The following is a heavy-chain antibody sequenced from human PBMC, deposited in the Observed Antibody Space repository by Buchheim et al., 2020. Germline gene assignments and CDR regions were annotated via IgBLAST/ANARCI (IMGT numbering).Heavy chain of an antibody. CDR1: GFTFSNYA. Sequence: QVQLVESGGGVVQPGKSLRLSCAASGFTFSNYALHWVRQAPGKGLEWVAFISYDGRNKYIADSVKGRFTISRDNSKNTPFLPMNSLNPEDTAVYYCARDSVAGSFDYWGQGTL. D-gene: IGHD6-19*01. J-gene: IGHJ4*02. CDR3: ARDSVAGSFDY. CDR2: ISYDGRNK. V-gene: IGHV3-30*04.